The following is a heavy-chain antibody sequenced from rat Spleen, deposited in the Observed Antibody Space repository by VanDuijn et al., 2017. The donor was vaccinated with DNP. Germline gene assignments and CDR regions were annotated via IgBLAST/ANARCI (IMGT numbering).Heavy chain of an antibody. CDR2: ISYDGDRT. CDR1: GFTFSDYA. CDR3: ARGGRSYFDY. D-gene: IGHD1-11*01. Sequence: EVQLVESGGGLVPPGRSQKLSCAASGFTFSDYAMAWVRQAPKRGLEWVATISYDGDRTYYRDSVKGRFTISRDDAKSTLYLQMDSLRSEDTATYYCARGGRSYFDYWGQGVMVTVSP. J-gene: IGHJ2*01. V-gene: IGHV5-17*01.